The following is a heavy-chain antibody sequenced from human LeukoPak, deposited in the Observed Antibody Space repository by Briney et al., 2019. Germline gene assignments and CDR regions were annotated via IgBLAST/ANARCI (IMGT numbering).Heavy chain of an antibody. D-gene: IGHD3-16*01. V-gene: IGHV1-8*01. Sequence: EASVKVSCKASGYTFTSYDINWVRQATGQGLEWMGWMNPNSGNTGYAQKFLGRVTMTRNTSISTAYMELSSLRSEDTAVYYCARVTEPMKRFRGSRGLDYWGQGTLVTVSS. CDR2: MNPNSGNT. J-gene: IGHJ4*02. CDR1: GYTFTSYD. CDR3: ARVTEPMKRFRGSRGLDY.